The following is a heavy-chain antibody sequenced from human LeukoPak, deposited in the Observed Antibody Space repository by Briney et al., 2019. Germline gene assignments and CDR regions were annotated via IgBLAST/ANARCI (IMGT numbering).Heavy chain of an antibody. V-gene: IGHV4-4*07. D-gene: IGHD1-14*01. J-gene: IGHJ4*02. Sequence: SETLSLTCSVSIGSVTSYYWSWFRQPVGKTLEWIGQIHVDGTTDYNPSLKSRVAMSIDTSNNQFSLHLTSVTAADTSVHFCAGRAQTTAYSFDYWGQGALVAVSS. CDR3: AGRAQTTAYSFDY. CDR1: IGSVTSYY. CDR2: IHVDGTT.